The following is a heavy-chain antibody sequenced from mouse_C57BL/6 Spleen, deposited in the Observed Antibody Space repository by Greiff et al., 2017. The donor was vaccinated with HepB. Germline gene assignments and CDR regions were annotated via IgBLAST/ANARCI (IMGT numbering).Heavy chain of an antibody. CDR1: GFTFSSYT. D-gene: IGHD2-2*01. J-gene: IGHJ4*01. CDR3: ARHENGYDNYYAMDY. V-gene: IGHV5-9*01. Sequence: EVKVVESGGGLVKPGGSLKLSCAASGFTFSSYTMSWVRQTPEKRLEWVATISGGGGNTYYPDSVKGRFTISRDNAKNTLYLQMSSLRSEDTALYYCARHENGYDNYYAMDYWGQGTSVTVSS. CDR2: ISGGGGNT.